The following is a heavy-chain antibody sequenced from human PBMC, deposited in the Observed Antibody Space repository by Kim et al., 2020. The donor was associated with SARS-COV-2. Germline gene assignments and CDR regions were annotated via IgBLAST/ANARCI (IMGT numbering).Heavy chain of an antibody. V-gene: IGHV3-23*01. J-gene: IGHJ4*02. CDR1: GFTFSSYA. D-gene: IGHD3-3*01. Sequence: GGSLRLSCAASGFTFSSYAMAWVRQAPGKGLEWVSFISGRGTNTFYADSVKGRFAISRDNSRNTLDLQMNSLRAEDTAVYYCAKGSADLNDSGYYAYWGQGTLVTVSS. CDR3: AKGSADLNDSGYYAY. CDR2: ISGRGTNT.